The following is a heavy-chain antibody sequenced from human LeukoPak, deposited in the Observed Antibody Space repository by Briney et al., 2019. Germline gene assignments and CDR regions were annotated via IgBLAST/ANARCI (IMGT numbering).Heavy chain of an antibody. CDR1: GGSISSYY. V-gene: IGHV4-4*07. CDR3: ASHYYDSTGYYSIDSSDI. Sequence: SETPSLTCTVSGGSISSYYWIWTRHPAGRGLVWCGGIYTSGSTNYNPSLKSRVTMSVDTSKSQFPLKLRSVTAADTALYYCASHYYDSTGYYSIDSSDIWGQGTMVTVSS. J-gene: IGHJ3*02. D-gene: IGHD3-22*01. CDR2: IYTSGST.